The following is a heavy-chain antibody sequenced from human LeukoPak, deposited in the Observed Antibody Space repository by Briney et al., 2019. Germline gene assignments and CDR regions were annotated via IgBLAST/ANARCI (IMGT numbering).Heavy chain of an antibody. D-gene: IGHD2-2*01. J-gene: IGHJ4*02. CDR3: ARGGLVVVPAAMYY. V-gene: IGHV3-43*01. CDR1: GFTFSSYA. CDR2: ISWDGSST. Sequence: GALRLSCAASGFTFSSYAMSWVRQAPGKGLEWVSVISWDGSSTYSADAVKGRFTISRDNSKNSLYLQMNSLRTEDTALYYCARGGLVVVPAAMYYWGQGTLVTVSS.